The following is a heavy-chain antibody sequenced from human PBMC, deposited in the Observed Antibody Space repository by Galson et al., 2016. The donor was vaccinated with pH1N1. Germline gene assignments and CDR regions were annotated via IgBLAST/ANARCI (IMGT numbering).Heavy chain of an antibody. CDR1: GGTFSSYT. V-gene: IGHV1-69*02. CDR2: LLPLLGIA. CDR3: GRSAAAVGNDFDM. J-gene: IGHJ3*02. Sequence: SVKVSCKASGGTFSSYTINCVRQAPGQGLQWMGRLLPLLGIANYAQKFQGRVTLTADNSTSTAYMEVIRLRSHDTAVYYCGRSAAAVGNDFDMWGQGTKVTVSS. D-gene: IGHD6-13*01.